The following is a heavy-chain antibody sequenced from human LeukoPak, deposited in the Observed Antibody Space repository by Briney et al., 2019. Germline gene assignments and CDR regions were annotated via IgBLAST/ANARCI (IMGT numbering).Heavy chain of an antibody. CDR2: IYYSGST. D-gene: IGHD1-1*01. J-gene: IGHJ4*02. Sequence: SETLSLTCTVSGGSISSYYWSWIRQRPGKGPEWIGYIYYSGSTNYNPSLKSRVTISVDTSKNQFSLKLSSVTAADTAVYYCARAPGGTADFDYWGQGTLVTVSS. CDR3: ARAPGGTADFDY. V-gene: IGHV4-59*01. CDR1: GGSISSYY.